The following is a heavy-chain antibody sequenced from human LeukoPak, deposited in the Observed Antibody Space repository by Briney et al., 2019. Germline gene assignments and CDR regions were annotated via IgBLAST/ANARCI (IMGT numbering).Heavy chain of an antibody. CDR2: ISTSGRTI. D-gene: IGHD5-18*01. J-gene: IGHJ6*02. CDR1: GFTFSSYS. V-gene: IGHV3-48*04. Sequence: GGSLRLSCAASGFTFSSYSMNWVRQAPGKGLEWVSYISTSGRTIYYADSVKGRFTISRDNAKNSLYLQMNSLRVEDTAVYYCASVDTALLDFYGMDVWGQGTTVTVSS. CDR3: ASVDTALLDFYGMDV.